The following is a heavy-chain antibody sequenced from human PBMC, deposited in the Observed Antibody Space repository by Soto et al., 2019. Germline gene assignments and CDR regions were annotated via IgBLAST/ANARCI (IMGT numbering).Heavy chain of an antibody. Sequence: PGGSLRLSCGASGFTFSSNSMNWVRQAPGKGLEWVSSISSTSSYIYYADSVKGRFTISRDNSKNTLYLQMNSLRAEDTAVYYCAKIRDYYDSSGYYFPPHYYYGMDVWGQGTTVTVSS. CDR3: AKIRDYYDSSGYYFPPHYYYGMDV. V-gene: IGHV3-21*04. J-gene: IGHJ6*02. CDR2: ISSTSSYI. D-gene: IGHD3-22*01. CDR1: GFTFSSNS.